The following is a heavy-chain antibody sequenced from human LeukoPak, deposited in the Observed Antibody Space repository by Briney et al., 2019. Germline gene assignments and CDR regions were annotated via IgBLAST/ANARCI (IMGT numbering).Heavy chain of an antibody. Sequence: PSGTLSLTCAVSGGSISSSNWWSWVRQPPGKGLEWIGEVYHSGSTNYNPSLKSRVTISVDKSKNQFSLKLSSVTAADTAVYYCASAPYCYGSGSYLYYFDYWGQGTLVTVSS. CDR3: ASAPYCYGSGSYLYYFDY. CDR2: VYHSGST. CDR1: GGSISSSNW. D-gene: IGHD3-10*01. V-gene: IGHV4-4*02. J-gene: IGHJ4*02.